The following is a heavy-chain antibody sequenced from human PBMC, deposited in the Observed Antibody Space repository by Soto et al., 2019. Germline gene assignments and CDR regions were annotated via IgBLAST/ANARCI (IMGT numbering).Heavy chain of an antibody. CDR1: GYTCTHYY. V-gene: IGHV1-46*01. Sequence: QVQLVQSGAEVKKPGASVKLSCRTSGYTCTHYYIHWVRQAPGQGLEWLAIINPASGSTNYAQDFQGRVTLTMDTSTTTVYMELCGLRAEDTAIFYCARDLAAGDHWGQGTLVTVSS. CDR3: ARDLAAGDH. CDR2: INPASGST. D-gene: IGHD6-13*01. J-gene: IGHJ4*02.